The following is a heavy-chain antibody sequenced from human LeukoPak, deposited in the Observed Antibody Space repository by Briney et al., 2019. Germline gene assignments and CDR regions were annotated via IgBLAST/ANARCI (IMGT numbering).Heavy chain of an antibody. D-gene: IGHD3-10*01. CDR3: ARLRWPRGGRSSFDY. Sequence: GESLKISCKGSGYSFTSHWIGWVRQMPGRGLEWMGIVNPDDSDTIYSPSFQGQVTISADESITTAYLQWSSLKASDTAMYYCARLRWPRGGRSSFDYWGQGALVTVSS. V-gene: IGHV5-51*01. J-gene: IGHJ4*02. CDR1: GYSFTSHW. CDR2: VNPDDSDT.